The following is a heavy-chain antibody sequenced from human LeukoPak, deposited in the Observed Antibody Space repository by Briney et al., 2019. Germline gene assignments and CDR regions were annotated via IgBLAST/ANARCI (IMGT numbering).Heavy chain of an antibody. CDR3: ATDGYSGSFPPYFDY. J-gene: IGHJ4*02. D-gene: IGHD1-26*01. Sequence: GASVKVSCKASGGTFSSYAISWVRQAPGQGLEWTGRIIPIFGTANYAQKFQGRVTITTDESTSTAYMELSSLRSEDTAVYYCATDGYSGSFPPYFDYWGQGTLVTVSS. CDR1: GGTFSSYA. V-gene: IGHV1-69*05. CDR2: IIPIFGTA.